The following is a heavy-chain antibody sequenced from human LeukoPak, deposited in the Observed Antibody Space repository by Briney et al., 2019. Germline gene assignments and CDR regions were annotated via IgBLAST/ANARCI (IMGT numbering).Heavy chain of an antibody. Sequence: GGSLRLSCAASGFTFSNYEMHWVRQAPGKGLEWLLYISSSGSIIYYADPVKGRFTISRDNAKNSLSLQMNSLTAEDTAIYYCARALYYDSSAYLYWGQGTLVTVSS. CDR2: ISSSGSII. CDR3: ARALYYDSSAYLY. J-gene: IGHJ4*02. V-gene: IGHV3-48*03. D-gene: IGHD3-22*01. CDR1: GFTFSNYE.